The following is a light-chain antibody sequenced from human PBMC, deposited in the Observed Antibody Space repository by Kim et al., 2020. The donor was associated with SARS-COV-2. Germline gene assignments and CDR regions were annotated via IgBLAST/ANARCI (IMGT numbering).Light chain of an antibody. CDR2: DVS. J-gene: IGLJ2*01. CDR1: SSDVGGYNY. V-gene: IGLV2-11*01. CDR3: CSYAGSYNVV. Sequence: QSALTQPRSVSGSPGQSVTISCTGTSSDVGGYNYVSWYQQHPGKAPKLMIYDVSKRPSGVPDRFSGCKSGNTASLTISGLEAEDEADYYCCSYAGSYNVVFGGGTQLTVL.